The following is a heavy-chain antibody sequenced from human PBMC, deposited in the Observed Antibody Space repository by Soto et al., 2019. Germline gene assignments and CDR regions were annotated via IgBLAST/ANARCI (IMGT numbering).Heavy chain of an antibody. D-gene: IGHD5-12*01. Sequence: EVQLVESGGGLVKPGGSLRLSCAASGFTFSGYSMNWVRQAPGKGLEWVSSISSSTSYMYYADSVKGRFTISRDNARNSLYLQMNSLRAEDTAVYYCARFRRDGYNLDYWGQGTLVTVSS. J-gene: IGHJ4*02. V-gene: IGHV3-21*01. CDR3: ARFRRDGYNLDY. CDR1: GFTFSGYS. CDR2: ISSSTSYM.